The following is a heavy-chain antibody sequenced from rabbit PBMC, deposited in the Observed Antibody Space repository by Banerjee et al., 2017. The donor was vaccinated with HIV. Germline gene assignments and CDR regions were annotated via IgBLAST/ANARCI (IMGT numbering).Heavy chain of an antibody. D-gene: IGHD4-1*01. V-gene: IGHV1S45*01. CDR3: ARDLAGVIGWNFNL. Sequence: QEQLEESGGDLVKPEGSLTLTCTASGFSLSSYNMCWVRQAPGKGLEWIACIDGGSSGNTHYASWAKGRFTISKTSSTTVTLQMTSLTAADTASYFCARDLAGVIGWNFNLWGQGTLVTVS. CDR2: IDGGSSGNT. CDR1: GFSLSSYN. J-gene: IGHJ4*01.